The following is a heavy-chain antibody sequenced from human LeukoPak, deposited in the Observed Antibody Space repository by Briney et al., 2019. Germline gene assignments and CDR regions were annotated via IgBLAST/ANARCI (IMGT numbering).Heavy chain of an antibody. CDR1: GASISTYY. J-gene: IGHJ3*01. V-gene: IGHV4-59*08. D-gene: IGHD1-26*01. CDR3: ARHPGVGANDTFDL. Sequence: SETLSLTCTVSGASISTYYWSWIRQPPGKGREWIGYVYNSGNTYYNPSLNSRASISEDTSKNQLSLKVNSVTAADTAVYYCARHPGVGANDTFDLWGQGTMVTISS. CDR2: VYNSGNT.